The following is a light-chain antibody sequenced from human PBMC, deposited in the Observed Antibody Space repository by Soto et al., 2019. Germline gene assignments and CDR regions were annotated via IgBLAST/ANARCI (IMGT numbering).Light chain of an antibody. CDR3: HPYSSYPRT. V-gene: IGKV1-8*01. Sequence: AIRLTQSPSSFSASTGDRVTITCRASQVISSYLAWYQQKPGNAPKLLIYAASTLQSGVPSRFSGSGSRTYSTLTIRCLQSVDFATYFCHPYSSYPRTFAEGTTVEI. J-gene: IGKJ1*01. CDR1: QVISSY. CDR2: AAS.